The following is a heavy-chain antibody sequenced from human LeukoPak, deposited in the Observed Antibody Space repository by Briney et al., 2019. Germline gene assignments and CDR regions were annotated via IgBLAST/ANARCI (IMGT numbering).Heavy chain of an antibody. CDR3: ARSGYFAEYFQH. J-gene: IGHJ1*01. D-gene: IGHD3-22*01. CDR1: GDSVSSNTAA. V-gene: IGHV6-1*01. Sequence: SQTLSLTCAISGDSVSSNTAAWNWIRQPPSRGLEWLGRTYYRSKWHHDYAVSVKSQITINPDTSKNQFSLQLNSVTPEDTAVYYCARSGYFAEYFQHWGQGTPVTVSS. CDR2: TYYRSKWHH.